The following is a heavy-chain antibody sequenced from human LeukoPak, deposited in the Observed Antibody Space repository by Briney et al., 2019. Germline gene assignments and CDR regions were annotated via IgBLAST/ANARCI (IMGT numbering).Heavy chain of an antibody. CDR1: GGSISSYY. CDR2: IYTSGST. J-gene: IGHJ5*02. CDR3: ARAVVPAADNWFDP. Sequence: SETLSLTCTVSGGSISSYYWSWIRQPAGKGLEWIGRIYTSGSTNYNPSLKSRVTMSVDTSKNQFSLKLSSVTAADTTVYYCARAVVPAADNWFDPWGQGTLVTVSS. V-gene: IGHV4-4*07. D-gene: IGHD2-2*01.